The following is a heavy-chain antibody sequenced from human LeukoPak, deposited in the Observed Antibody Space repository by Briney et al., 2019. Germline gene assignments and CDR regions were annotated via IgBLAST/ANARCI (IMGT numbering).Heavy chain of an antibody. Sequence: GGSLRLSCAASGFTFSTRWMSWVRQAPGKGLEWVANINEDGSEKNYVESLKGRFTIPRDNAKNSLFLQVNSLRAEDTAVYYCARIALYDDTAFYSGYYYYYYPMDVWGQGTTVTVSS. V-gene: IGHV3-7*01. D-gene: IGHD3-9*01. CDR1: GFTFSTRW. J-gene: IGHJ6*02. CDR2: INEDGSEK. CDR3: ARIALYDDTAFYSGYYYYYYPMDV.